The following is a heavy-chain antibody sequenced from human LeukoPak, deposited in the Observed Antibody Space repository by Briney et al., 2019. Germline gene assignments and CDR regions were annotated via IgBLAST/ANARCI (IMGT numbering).Heavy chain of an antibody. Sequence: KASETLSLTCTVSGGSISSSSYYWGWIRQPPGKGLEWIGSIYYSGSTYYNPSLKSRVTISVDTSKNQFSLKLSSVTAADTAVYYCARYYYDSSGYYPNDAFDIWGRGTMVTVSS. CDR2: IYYSGST. CDR3: ARYYYDSSGYYPNDAFDI. D-gene: IGHD3-22*01. J-gene: IGHJ3*02. CDR1: GGSISSSSYY. V-gene: IGHV4-39*01.